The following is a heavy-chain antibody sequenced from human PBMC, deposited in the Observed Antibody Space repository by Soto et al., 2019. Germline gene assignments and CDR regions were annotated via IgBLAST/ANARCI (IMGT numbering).Heavy chain of an antibody. CDR3: ATPGGFNTNALDYYYGMDV. J-gene: IGHJ6*02. CDR2: IIPIFGTA. D-gene: IGHD2-8*01. Sequence: ASVKVSCKASGGTFSSYAISWVRQAPGQGLEWMGGIIPIFGTANYAQKFQGRVTITADESTSTAYMELSSLRSEDTAVYYCATPGGFNTNALDYYYGMDVWGQGTTVTVSS. V-gene: IGHV1-69*13. CDR1: GGTFSSYA.